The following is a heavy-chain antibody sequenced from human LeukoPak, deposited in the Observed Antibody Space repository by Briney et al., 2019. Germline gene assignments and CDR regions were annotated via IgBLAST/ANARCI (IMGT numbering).Heavy chain of an antibody. V-gene: IGHV4-59*01. J-gene: IGHJ6*03. CDR1: NGSISGYY. CDR3: ARVSNYYYMDV. Sequence: PSETLSLTCTVSNGSISGYYWSWIRQPPGKGLEWIGYIYSSGTIDYNPYLKGRVTMSVDTAKNQFSLHLNSVTAADTALFYCARVSNYYYMDVWGKGTTVTVSS. CDR2: IYSSGTI.